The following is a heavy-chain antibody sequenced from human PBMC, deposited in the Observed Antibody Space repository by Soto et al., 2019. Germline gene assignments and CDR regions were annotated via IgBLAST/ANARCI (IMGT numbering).Heavy chain of an antibody. Sequence: ASVKVSCKASGYTFTSYYMHWVRQAPGQGLEWMGIINPSGGSTSYAQKFQGRVTMTRDTSTSTVYMELSSLRSEDTAVYYCARDPIYCSSTSCPPFDYWGQGTLVTVSS. CDR2: INPSGGST. J-gene: IGHJ4*02. D-gene: IGHD2-2*01. V-gene: IGHV1-46*01. CDR1: GYTFTSYY. CDR3: ARDPIYCSSTSCPPFDY.